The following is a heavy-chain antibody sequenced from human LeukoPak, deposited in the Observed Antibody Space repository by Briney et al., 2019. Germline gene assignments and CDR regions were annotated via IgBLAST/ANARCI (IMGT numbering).Heavy chain of an antibody. CDR3: ATTPHDRDDPRY. J-gene: IGHJ4*02. V-gene: IGHV3-23*01. D-gene: IGHD3-22*01. CDR2: ISGSGGST. Sequence: GGSLRLSCAASGFTFSSYAMSWVRQAPGKGLEWVSAISGSGGSTYYADSVKGRFTISRDNSKNTLYLQMNSLRAEDTAVYYCATTPHDRDDPRYWGQGTLVTVSS. CDR1: GFTFSSYA.